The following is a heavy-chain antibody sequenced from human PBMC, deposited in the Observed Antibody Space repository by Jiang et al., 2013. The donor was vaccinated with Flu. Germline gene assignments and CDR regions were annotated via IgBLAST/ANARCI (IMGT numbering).Heavy chain of an antibody. CDR3: ARAASCGGDCYFFDS. J-gene: IGHJ4*02. V-gene: IGHV1-69*17. Sequence: EVKKPGSSVKVSCKASGGTSSSYTIIWVRQAPGQGLEWMGGILPIVGIADYAQKSQGRVTITADKSTSAAYMEFSSLRSEDTAIYYCARAASCGGDCYFFDSWGQGTLVTVSS. CDR1: GGTSSSYT. D-gene: IGHD2-21*02. CDR2: ILPIVGIA.